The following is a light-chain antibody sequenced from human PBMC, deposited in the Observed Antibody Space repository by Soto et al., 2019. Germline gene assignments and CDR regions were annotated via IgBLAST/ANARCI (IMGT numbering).Light chain of an antibody. CDR2: EVS. Sequence: QSALTQPPSASGSPGQSVTISCTGTSSDVGGYNYVSWYQQHPGKAPKLMIYEVSKRPSGVPDRFSGSKSGNTASLTISELQAEDEADYYCTSFTSSSTWVFGGGTKLTVL. CDR3: TSFTSSSTWV. V-gene: IGLV2-8*01. J-gene: IGLJ3*02. CDR1: SSDVGGYNY.